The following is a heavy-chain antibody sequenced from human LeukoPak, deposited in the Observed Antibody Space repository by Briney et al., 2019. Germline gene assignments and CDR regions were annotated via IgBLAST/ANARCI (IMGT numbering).Heavy chain of an antibody. CDR3: AREGGPMIVVTTDAFDI. CDR1: GGSFSGYY. Sequence: SETLSLTCAVYGGSFSGYYWSWIRQPPGKGLEWIGEINHSGSTNYNPSLKSRVTISVDTSKNQFSLKLSSVAAADTAVYYCAREGGPMIVVTTDAFDIWGQGTMVTVSS. J-gene: IGHJ3*02. CDR2: INHSGST. V-gene: IGHV4-34*01. D-gene: IGHD3-22*01.